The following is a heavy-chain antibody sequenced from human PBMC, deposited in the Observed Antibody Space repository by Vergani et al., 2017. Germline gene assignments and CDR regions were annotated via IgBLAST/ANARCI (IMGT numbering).Heavy chain of an antibody. CDR2: ISGPGLST. D-gene: IGHD2-21*01. Sequence: EVHLLESGGGLVQSGGSLRLSCAASGFTFSNSAVCWVRQAPGRGLAWVSSISGPGLSTHYADSVKGRFTISRDDSKNTVYLQINSLRAEDTAFYYCADLYGDDGFSPFWGQGTLVTVSS. CDR3: ADLYGDDGFSPF. V-gene: IGHV3-23*01. J-gene: IGHJ4*02. CDR1: GFTFSNSA.